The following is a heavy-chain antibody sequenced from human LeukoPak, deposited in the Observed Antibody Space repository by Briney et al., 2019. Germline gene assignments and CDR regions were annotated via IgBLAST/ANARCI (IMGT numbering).Heavy chain of an antibody. J-gene: IGHJ4*02. CDR2: TGDGGSVV. V-gene: IGHV3-48*03. D-gene: IGHD1-14*01. CDR1: GFTFNTYE. CDR3: ARRASSRYYFDN. Sequence: GGSLRLSCSASGFTFNTYELNWVRQAPGKGLEWVSYTGDGGSVVNYADSVKGRFTISRDNAKNSLSLRMNSLRAEDTAVYYCARRASSRYYFDNWGQGTLVTVSS.